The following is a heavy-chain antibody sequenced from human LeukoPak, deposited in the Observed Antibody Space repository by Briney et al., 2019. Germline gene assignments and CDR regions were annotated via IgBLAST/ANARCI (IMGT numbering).Heavy chain of an antibody. CDR1: GFTFSSYA. J-gene: IGHJ4*02. Sequence: GGSLRLSCAASGFTFSSYAMHWVRQAPGKGLEWVAVISYDGSNKYYADSVKGRFTIPRDNSKNTLYLQMNSLGAEDTAVYYCARPYDTRGYFPDYWGQGTLVTVSS. CDR3: ARPYDTRGYFPDY. V-gene: IGHV3-30-3*01. CDR2: ISYDGSNK. D-gene: IGHD3-22*01.